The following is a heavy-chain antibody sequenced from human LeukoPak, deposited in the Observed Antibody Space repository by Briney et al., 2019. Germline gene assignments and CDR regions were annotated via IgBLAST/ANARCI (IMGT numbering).Heavy chain of an antibody. D-gene: IGHD4-11*01. Sequence: PGGSLRLSCAASGFTFSSYSMNWVRQAPGKGLEWVSSISSSSSYIYYADSVKGRFTISRDNAKNSLHLQMNSLRAEDTAVYYCARDMRDYMDYYSSSMDVWGKGTTVTVSS. V-gene: IGHV3-21*01. CDR3: ARDMRDYMDYYSSSMDV. CDR1: GFTFSSYS. J-gene: IGHJ6*03. CDR2: ISSSSSYI.